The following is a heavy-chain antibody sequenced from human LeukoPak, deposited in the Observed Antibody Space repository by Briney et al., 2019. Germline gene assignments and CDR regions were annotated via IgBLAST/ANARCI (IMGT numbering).Heavy chain of an antibody. CDR3: AKSPTSGYYFYFDY. V-gene: IGHV3-23*01. CDR2: ISGSGGGT. J-gene: IGHJ4*02. CDR1: GFTFNNAW. D-gene: IGHD3-22*01. Sequence: GGSLRLSCAASGFTFNNAWMSWVRQAPGKGLEWVSAISGSGGGTYYADSVKGRFTISRDNSKNTLYLQMNSLRAEDTAVYYCAKSPTSGYYFYFDYWGQGTLVTVSS.